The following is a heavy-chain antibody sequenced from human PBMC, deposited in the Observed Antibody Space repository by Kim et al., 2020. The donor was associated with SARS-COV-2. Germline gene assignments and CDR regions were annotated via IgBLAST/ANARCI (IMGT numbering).Heavy chain of an antibody. CDR3: VKRGDYCSSTSCYQYYYYGMDV. Sequence: GGSLRLSCSASGFTFSSYAMHWVRQAPGKGLQYVSAISSNGGTTFYADSVKGRFTISRDNSKNTLYLQMSSPRAEDTAVYYCVKRGDYCSSTSCYQYYYYGMDVWGQGTTVTVSS. J-gene: IGHJ6*02. V-gene: IGHV3-64D*08. CDR2: ISSNGGTT. D-gene: IGHD2-2*01. CDR1: GFTFSSYA.